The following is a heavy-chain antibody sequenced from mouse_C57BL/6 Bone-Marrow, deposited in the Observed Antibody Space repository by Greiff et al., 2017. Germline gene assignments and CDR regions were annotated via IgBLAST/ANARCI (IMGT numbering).Heavy chain of an antibody. J-gene: IGHJ1*03. Sequence: EVQLQQSGAELVRPGSSVKMSCKTSGYTFTSYGINWVKQRPGQGLEWIGYIYIGNGYTEYNEKFKGKATMTSDTSSSTAYMQLSSLTSEDSAIYFCARPNFYGSSYWGYFDVWGTGTTVTVSS. V-gene: IGHV1-58*01. CDR1: GYTFTSYG. CDR3: ARPNFYGSSYWGYFDV. CDR2: IYIGNGYT. D-gene: IGHD1-1*01.